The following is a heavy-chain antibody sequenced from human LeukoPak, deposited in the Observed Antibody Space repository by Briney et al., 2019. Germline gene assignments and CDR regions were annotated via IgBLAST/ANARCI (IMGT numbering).Heavy chain of an antibody. CDR3: TSLFSGSYYEDY. Sequence: GGSLRLSCAASGFTFSGSAMHWVRQASGKGLEWVGRIRSKANSYATAYAASVKGRFTISRDDSKNTAYLQMNSPKTEDTAVYYCTSLFSGSYYEDYWGQGTLVTVSS. D-gene: IGHD1-26*01. V-gene: IGHV3-73*01. J-gene: IGHJ4*02. CDR1: GFTFSGSA. CDR2: IRSKANSYAT.